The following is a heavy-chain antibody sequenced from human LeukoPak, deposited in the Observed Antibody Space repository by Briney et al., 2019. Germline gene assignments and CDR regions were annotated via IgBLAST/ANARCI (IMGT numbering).Heavy chain of an antibody. CDR1: GFTFSSYA. V-gene: IGHV3-23*01. J-gene: IGHJ4*02. Sequence: GGSPRLSCAASGFTFSSYAMSWVRQAPGKGLEWVSAISGSGGSTYYADSVKGRFTISRDNAKNSLYLQMNSLRAEDTAVYYCARGGVGYSYAYWGQGTLVTVSS. D-gene: IGHD5-18*01. CDR3: ARGGVGYSYAY. CDR2: ISGSGGST.